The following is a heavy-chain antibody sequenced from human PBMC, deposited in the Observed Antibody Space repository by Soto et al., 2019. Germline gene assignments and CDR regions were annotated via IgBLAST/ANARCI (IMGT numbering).Heavy chain of an antibody. J-gene: IGHJ4*02. CDR2: INAGSGLT. CDR3: SLSSVLSGFDH. D-gene: IGHD6-19*01. Sequence: QVQLVQSGAEVRKPGASVKVSCKASGYTFTDYAVHWVRQAPGQRLEWMGWINAGSGLTQYSQKLQGRVTISRDTSASTAYMELSSLRSEYTAVLYWSLSSVLSGFDHWGQGTLVTVSS. CDR1: GYTFTDYA. V-gene: IGHV1-3*01.